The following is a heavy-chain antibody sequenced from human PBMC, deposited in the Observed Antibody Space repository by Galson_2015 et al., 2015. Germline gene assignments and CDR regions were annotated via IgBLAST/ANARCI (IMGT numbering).Heavy chain of an antibody. Sequence: SLRLSCAASGFTFSSYWMHWARQAPGKGLVWVSRISGDGSNIADADSVRGRFTISRDNAKNTLYLQMNSLRVEDTAVYYCARDPLWDRTVGFDYWGQGTLVTVSS. J-gene: IGHJ4*02. D-gene: IGHD3-16*01. V-gene: IGHV3-74*01. CDR1: GFTFSSYW. CDR3: ARDPLWDRTVGFDY. CDR2: ISGDGSNI.